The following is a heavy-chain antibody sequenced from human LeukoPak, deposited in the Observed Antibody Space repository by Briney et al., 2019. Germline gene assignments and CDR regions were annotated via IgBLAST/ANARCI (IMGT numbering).Heavy chain of an antibody. CDR1: GFTFSDYY. CDR3: ARVPANYYYMDV. CDR2: ISSSGSTI. J-gene: IGHJ6*03. V-gene: IGHV3-11*01. Sequence: GGSLRLSCAASGFTFSDYYMSWIRQAPGKGLEWVSYISSSGSTIYYADSVKGRFTISRDNAKNSLYLQMNSLRAEGTAVYYCARVPANYYYMDVWGKGTTVTVSS.